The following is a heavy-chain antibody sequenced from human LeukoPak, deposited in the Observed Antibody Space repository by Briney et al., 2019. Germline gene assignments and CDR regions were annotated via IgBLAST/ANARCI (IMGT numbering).Heavy chain of an antibody. D-gene: IGHD3-10*02. V-gene: IGHV3-23*01. CDR1: GFTFSIYA. CDR3: AKEFGTYFLRGVIA. J-gene: IGHJ5*02. CDR2: MRGGGDGT. Sequence: TGGSLRLSCAASGFTFSIYAMRWVRRAPGKGLEWVSTMRGGGDGTYYAVSVEGRFTISRDNSKNTLYLQMNSLRAEDTAVYYCAKEFGTYFLRGVIAWGQGTQASVSS.